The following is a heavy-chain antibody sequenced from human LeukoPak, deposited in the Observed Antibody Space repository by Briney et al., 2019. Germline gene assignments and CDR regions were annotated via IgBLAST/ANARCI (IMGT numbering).Heavy chain of an antibody. CDR2: MSGSGRTT. D-gene: IGHD6-19*01. V-gene: IGHV3-23*01. J-gene: IGHJ4*02. CDR1: GVTFSDYA. Sequence: GGSLRLSCTASGVTFSDYAMTWVRQAPGKGLEWVSDMSGSGRTTYSADSVKGRFTISRDNSKNTLYLQMNSLRAEDTALYYCTTFVAGTIHRTDYWGQGTPVTVSS. CDR3: TTFVAGTIHRTDY.